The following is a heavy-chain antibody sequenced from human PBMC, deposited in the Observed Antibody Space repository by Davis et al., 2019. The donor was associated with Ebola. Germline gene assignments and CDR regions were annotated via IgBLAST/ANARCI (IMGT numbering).Heavy chain of an antibody. CDR2: TYYNSKWYN. J-gene: IGHJ6*04. V-gene: IGHV6-1*01. CDR3: ARGWFRGSMDV. CDR1: GDSVSSGG. D-gene: IGHD3-10*01. Sequence: HSQTLSLTCAISGDSVSSGGWNWIRQPPSRGLEWLGRTYYNSKWYNDYAVSVKSRITINPDTSKNQFSLQLSSVTPEDTGLYYCARGWFRGSMDVWGEGTTVTVSS.